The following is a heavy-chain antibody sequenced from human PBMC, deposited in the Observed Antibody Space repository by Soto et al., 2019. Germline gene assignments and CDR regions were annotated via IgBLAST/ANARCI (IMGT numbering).Heavy chain of an antibody. CDR2: ISAYNGNT. Sequence: ASGKVSCKASGYTFTSYGISWVRQAPGQGLEWMGWISAYNGNTNYAQKLQGRVTMTTDTSTSTAYMELRSLRSDDTAVYYCARDWLEHPTFDPWGQGTLVTVSS. CDR1: GYTFTSYG. CDR3: ARDWLEHPTFDP. V-gene: IGHV1-18*01. D-gene: IGHD3-3*01. J-gene: IGHJ5*02.